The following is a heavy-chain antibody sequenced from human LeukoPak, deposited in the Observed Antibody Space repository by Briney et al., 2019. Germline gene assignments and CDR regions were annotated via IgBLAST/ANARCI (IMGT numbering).Heavy chain of an antibody. CDR2: ISSRSSYI. Sequence: PGGSLRLSCAASGFTFSSYNMNWVCQAPGKGLEWVSSISSRSSYINYADSVKGRFTISRDNAKNSLFLQMNTLRAEDTAVYYCARTVARPTYLFDYWGQGTLVTVSS. D-gene: IGHD1-1*01. V-gene: IGHV3-21*01. CDR3: ARTVARPTYLFDY. J-gene: IGHJ4*02. CDR1: GFTFSSYN.